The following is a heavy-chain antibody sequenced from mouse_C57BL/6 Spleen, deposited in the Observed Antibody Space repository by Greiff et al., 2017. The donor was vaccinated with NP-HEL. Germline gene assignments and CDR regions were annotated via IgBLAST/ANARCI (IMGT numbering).Heavy chain of an antibody. CDR1: GFTFSDYY. CDR2: ISNGGGST. J-gene: IGHJ4*01. V-gene: IGHV5-12*01. D-gene: IGHD2-4*01. CDR3: ARHSYDYPMDY. Sequence: EVQGVESGGGLVQPGGSLKLSCAASGFTFSDYYMYWVRQTPEKRLEWVAYISNGGGSTYYPDTVKGRFTISRDNAKNTLYLQMSRLKSEDTAMYYCARHSYDYPMDYWGQGTSVTVSS.